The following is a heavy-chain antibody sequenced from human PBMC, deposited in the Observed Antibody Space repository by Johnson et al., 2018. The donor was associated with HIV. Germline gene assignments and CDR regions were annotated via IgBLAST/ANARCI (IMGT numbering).Heavy chain of an antibody. D-gene: IGHD1-26*01. Sequence: VQLVESGGGLVKPGGSLRLSCAASGFTFSNAWMSWVRQAPGKGLEWVSVIYSGGSTYYADSVKGRFTISRDTSKNMLYLQMNSLRPEDTAVYYCTRGSFTDDAFDVGGLGTMVTVSS. J-gene: IGHJ3*01. V-gene: IGHV3-66*02. CDR1: GFTFSNAW. CDR3: TRGSFTDDAFDV. CDR2: IYSGGST.